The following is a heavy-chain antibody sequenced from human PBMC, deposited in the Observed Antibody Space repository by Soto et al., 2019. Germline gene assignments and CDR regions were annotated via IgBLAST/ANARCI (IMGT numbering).Heavy chain of an antibody. CDR1: GGSFSGYY. V-gene: IGHV4-34*01. Sequence: SETLSLTCAVYGGSFSGYYWSWIRQPPGKGLEWIGEINHSGSTNYNPSLKSRVTISVDTSKNQFSLKLSSVTAADTAVYYCARWGESCSSTSCHTPRTRLDPWGQGTLVTVSS. D-gene: IGHD2-2*01. J-gene: IGHJ5*02. CDR3: ARWGESCSSTSCHTPRTRLDP. CDR2: INHSGST.